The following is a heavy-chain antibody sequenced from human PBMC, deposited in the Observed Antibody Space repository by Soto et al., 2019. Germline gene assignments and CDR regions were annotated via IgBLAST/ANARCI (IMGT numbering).Heavy chain of an antibody. Sequence: QVQLVQSGAEVKKPGSSVKVSCKASEGTFSSYAISWVRQAPGQGLEWMGGIIPIFGTANYAQKFQGRVTITADKSTSTAYMELSSLRSEDTAVYYCARDISSSGFYYFDYWGQGTLVTVSS. CDR2: IIPIFGTA. V-gene: IGHV1-69*06. J-gene: IGHJ4*02. CDR1: EGTFSSYA. D-gene: IGHD6-6*01. CDR3: ARDISSSGFYYFDY.